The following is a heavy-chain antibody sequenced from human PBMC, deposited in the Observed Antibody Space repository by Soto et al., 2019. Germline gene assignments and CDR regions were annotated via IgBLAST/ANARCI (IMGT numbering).Heavy chain of an antibody. CDR2: INTANGNT. CDR1: GYTFKNYP. D-gene: IGHD2-21*01. CDR3: ARARNIVLVIANTLSN. J-gene: IGHJ4*02. V-gene: IGHV1-3*04. Sequence: ASVKVSCKASGYTFKNYPIHWVRQAPGQGLEWMGLINTANGNTKYSQKFQGGVTFTRDTSASTAYMELSSLRSEDTAVYYCARARNIVLVIANTLSNWGQGTLVTVSS.